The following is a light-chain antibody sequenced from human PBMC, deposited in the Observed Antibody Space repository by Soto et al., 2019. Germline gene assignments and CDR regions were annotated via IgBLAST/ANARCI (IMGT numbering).Light chain of an antibody. CDR1: QSVSSS. CDR3: QQYNNYPRT. J-gene: IGKJ1*01. V-gene: IGKV3-15*01. Sequence: EIVMTQSPATLSVSPGERATLSCRASQSVSSSLAWYQQKPGQAPRLLIYDTSTRATGFPARFSGSGSGTEFTLTIRSLQPDDCATYDRQQYNNYPRTFGQGTKVDIK. CDR2: DTS.